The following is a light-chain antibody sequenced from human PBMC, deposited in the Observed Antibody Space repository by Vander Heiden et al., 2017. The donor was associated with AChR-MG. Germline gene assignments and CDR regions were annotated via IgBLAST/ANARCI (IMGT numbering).Light chain of an antibody. J-gene: IGKJ2*01. V-gene: IGKV4-1*01. Sequence: DIVMTHSPDSLAVSLGERATIQCKSSESVLYSSNNKNYLAWYQQKPGQPPKLLIYWASTRESGVPDRFSGSGSGTGFTLTISSLQAEDVAVYYCQQYYSTPYTFGQGTKLEIK. CDR1: ESVLYSSNNKNY. CDR2: WAS. CDR3: QQYYSTPYT.